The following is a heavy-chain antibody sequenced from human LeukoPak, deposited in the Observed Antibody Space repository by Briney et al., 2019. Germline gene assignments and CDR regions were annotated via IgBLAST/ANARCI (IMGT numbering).Heavy chain of an antibody. CDR3: ARDYLKVVVAGTAPSAGHMDY. Sequence: ASVKVSCKASGYTFTSYYMHWVPQSPGQGLEWMGIINPSGGSTSYEQNFQGRVTMTRDTSTSTVYMELSSLRSEDMAVYYCARDYLKVVVAGTAPSAGHMDYWGQGTLVTVSS. CDR1: GYTFTSYY. V-gene: IGHV1-46*01. CDR2: INPSGGST. J-gene: IGHJ4*02. D-gene: IGHD2-15*01.